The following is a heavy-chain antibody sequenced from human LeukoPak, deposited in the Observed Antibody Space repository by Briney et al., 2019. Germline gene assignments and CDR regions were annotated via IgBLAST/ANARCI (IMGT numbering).Heavy chain of an antibody. Sequence: GGSLRLSCAASGFTFSSYEMNWVRQAPGKGLVWVSYISSSGSTIYYADSVKGRFTISRDNAKNSLYLQMNSLRAEDTAVYYCARDRSVIAVAGTLDYWGQGTLVTVSS. V-gene: IGHV3-48*03. CDR3: ARDRSVIAVAGTLDY. J-gene: IGHJ4*02. CDR2: ISSSGSTI. CDR1: GFTFSSYE. D-gene: IGHD6-19*01.